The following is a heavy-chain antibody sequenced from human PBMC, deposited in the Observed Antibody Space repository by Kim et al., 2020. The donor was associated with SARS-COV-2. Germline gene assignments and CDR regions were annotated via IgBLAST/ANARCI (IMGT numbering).Heavy chain of an antibody. D-gene: IGHD6-19*01. CDR1: GFTFNNYA. V-gene: IGHV3-23*01. Sequence: GGSLRLSCVASGFTFNNYAMSWVRQAPGRGLEWVSSISGGAAKTYYADSVKGRFTISRDNSKNTLHLQMNNLTADDTAIYYCAKDGGGWYTSGWYYFDC. CDR2: ISGGAAKT. CDR3: AKDGGGWYTSGWYYFDC. J-gene: IGHJ4*01.